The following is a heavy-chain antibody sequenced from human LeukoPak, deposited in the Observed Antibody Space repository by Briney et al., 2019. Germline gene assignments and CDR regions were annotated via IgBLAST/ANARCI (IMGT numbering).Heavy chain of an antibody. CDR1: GITFSDHC. CDR3: ARGKPGTYSFDY. V-gene: IGHV3-72*01. D-gene: IGHD1-26*01. J-gene: IGHJ4*02. Sequence: GSLRLSCAAPGITFSDHCMDWVRRAPGKGLEWVGRSRNKAESYTTEYAASVKGRFTISRDDSKNSLYLQMNSLKTEDTAVYYCARGKPGTYSFDYWGQGTLVTVSS. CDR2: SRNKAESYTT.